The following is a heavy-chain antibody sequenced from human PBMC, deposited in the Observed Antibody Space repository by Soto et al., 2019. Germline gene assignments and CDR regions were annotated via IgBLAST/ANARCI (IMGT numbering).Heavy chain of an antibody. V-gene: IGHV4-59*11. J-gene: IGHJ3*02. Sequence: QVQLQESGPGLVKPSETLSLTCSVSDDSIRTHYWTWIRQAPGKGLEWIGYIYFTGSTHSGSTSYNPSLKSRVSRSLDTSKNQFSLKLSSVTAADTAVYYCAKYVDTTSETDAFDIWGQGTMVTVSS. CDR1: DDSIRTHY. CDR3: AKYVDTTSETDAFDI. CDR2: IYFTGSTHSGST. D-gene: IGHD5-18*01.